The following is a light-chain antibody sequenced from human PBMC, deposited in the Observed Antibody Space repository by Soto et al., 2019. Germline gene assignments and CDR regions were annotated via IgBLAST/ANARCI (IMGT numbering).Light chain of an antibody. CDR2: GNS. CDR3: QSYDSSLSGYV. Sequence: QSVLTQPPSVSGAPGQRVTISCTGSRSNIGAGYDVHWYHQHPGTSPKVLIYGNSNRPSWVPDRFSGSKSGTSASLAITGLQAEDEADYFCQSYDSSLSGYVFGTGTKVTVL. V-gene: IGLV1-40*01. J-gene: IGLJ1*01. CDR1: RSNIGAGYD.